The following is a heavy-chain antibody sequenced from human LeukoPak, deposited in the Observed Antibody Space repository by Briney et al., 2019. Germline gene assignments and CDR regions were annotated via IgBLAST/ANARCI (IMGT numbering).Heavy chain of an antibody. Sequence: PSETLSLTCTVSGDSISSSSYYWGWIRQPPGTGLEWIGTIYYSGSTYYNPSLKSRVTISVDTSKNQFSLKLSSVTAADTAVYYCARQEVYCSSTSCYARGYSYGTFFDYWGQGTLVTVSS. J-gene: IGHJ4*02. CDR1: GDSISSSSYY. CDR2: IYYSGST. V-gene: IGHV4-39*01. D-gene: IGHD2-2*01. CDR3: ARQEVYCSSTSCYARGYSYGTFFDY.